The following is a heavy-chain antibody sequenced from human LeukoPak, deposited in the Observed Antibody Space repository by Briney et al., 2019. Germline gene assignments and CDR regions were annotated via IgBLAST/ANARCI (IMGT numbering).Heavy chain of an antibody. CDR3: AIGEYCSSTSCPRGY. J-gene: IGHJ4*02. Sequence: GGSLRLSCAASGFTFSSYSMNWVRQAPGKGLEWVSGISWNSGSIGYADSVKGRFTISRDNAKNSLYLQMNSLRAEDTAVYYCAIGEYCSSTSCPRGYWGQGTLVTVSS. D-gene: IGHD2-2*01. CDR2: ISWNSGSI. V-gene: IGHV3-48*04. CDR1: GFTFSSYS.